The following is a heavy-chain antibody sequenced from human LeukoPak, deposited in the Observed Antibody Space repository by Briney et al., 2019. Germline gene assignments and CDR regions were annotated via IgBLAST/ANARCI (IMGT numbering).Heavy chain of an antibody. Sequence: ASVKVSCKASGYTFSVYYMHWVRQAPGQGLEWMGWINPNSGGTIYVEKFQGRVTMTRDMSISTDYMELSSLRSDDTAVYYCARGAEDSSVYYSGLYYWGQGTLVTVSS. CDR3: ARGAEDSSVYYSGLYY. J-gene: IGHJ4*02. D-gene: IGHD3-22*01. V-gene: IGHV1-2*02. CDR2: INPNSGGT. CDR1: GYTFSVYY.